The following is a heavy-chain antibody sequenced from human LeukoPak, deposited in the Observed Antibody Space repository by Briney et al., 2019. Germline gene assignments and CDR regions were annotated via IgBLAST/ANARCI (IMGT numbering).Heavy chain of an antibody. J-gene: IGHJ5*02. CDR1: GGTFSSYA. Sequence: GASVKVSCKASGGTFSSYAISWVRQAPGQGLEWMGGIIPIFGTANYAQKFQGRVTITADESTSTAYMELSSLRSEDTAVYYCARGLGEVWFGELFAPVNPWGQGTLVTVSS. V-gene: IGHV1-69*13. CDR2: IIPIFGTA. CDR3: ARGLGEVWFGELFAPVNP. D-gene: IGHD3-10*01.